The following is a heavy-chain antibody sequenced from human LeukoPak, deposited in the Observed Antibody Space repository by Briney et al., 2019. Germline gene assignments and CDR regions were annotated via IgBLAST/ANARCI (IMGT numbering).Heavy chain of an antibody. CDR3: AKRGVVIRAILVVGFHKEAYYFDS. CDR1: GITLSNYG. D-gene: IGHD3-3*01. Sequence: GGSLRLSCVVSGITLSNYGMSWVRQAPGKGLEWVAGISDRGGSTNYADSVKGRFTISRDNPKNTLYLQMNSLRSEDTAVYFCAKRGVVIRAILVVGFHKEAYYFDSWGQGALVTVSS. V-gene: IGHV3-23*01. CDR2: ISDRGGST. J-gene: IGHJ4*02.